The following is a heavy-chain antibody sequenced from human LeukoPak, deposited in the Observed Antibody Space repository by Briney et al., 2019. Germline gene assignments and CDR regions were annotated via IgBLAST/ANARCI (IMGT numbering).Heavy chain of an antibody. CDR3: ARGEMATILDY. Sequence: ASVTVSFKASGYTFTSYDIHWVRQAPGQGLEWMGWMNPNSGNTGYAQKFQGRVTMTRNTSISTAYMELSSLRSEDTAVYYCARGEMATILDYWGQGTLVTVSS. CDR1: GYTFTSYD. CDR2: MNPNSGNT. D-gene: IGHD5-12*01. J-gene: IGHJ4*02. V-gene: IGHV1-8*01.